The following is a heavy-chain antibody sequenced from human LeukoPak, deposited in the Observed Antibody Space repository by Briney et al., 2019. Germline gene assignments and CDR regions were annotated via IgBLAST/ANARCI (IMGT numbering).Heavy chain of an antibody. CDR1: GFTFSSYA. CDR2: ISGSGGST. V-gene: IGHV3-23*01. J-gene: IGHJ4*02. D-gene: IGHD1-26*01. Sequence: PGGSLRLSCAASGFTFSSYALSWVRQAPGKGLEWVSAISGSGGSTYYADSVKGRFTISRDNSKNTLYLQMNSLRAEDTAVYYCAKAIVGATTERFDYWGQGTLVTVSS. CDR3: AKAIVGATTERFDY.